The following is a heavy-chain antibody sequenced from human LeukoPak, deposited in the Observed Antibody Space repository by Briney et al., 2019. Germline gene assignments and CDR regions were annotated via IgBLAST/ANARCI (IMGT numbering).Heavy chain of an antibody. CDR2: ISAYNGNT. J-gene: IGHJ3*02. D-gene: IGHD6-19*01. CDR3: ARDLHSSGWYGDAFDI. V-gene: IGHV1-18*01. CDR1: GYTFTSYG. Sequence: AASVKVSRKASGYTFTSYGISWVRQAPGQGLEWMGWISAYNGNTNYAQKLQGRVTMTTDTSTSTAYMELRSLRSDDTAVYYCARDLHSSGWYGDAFDIWGQGTMVTVSS.